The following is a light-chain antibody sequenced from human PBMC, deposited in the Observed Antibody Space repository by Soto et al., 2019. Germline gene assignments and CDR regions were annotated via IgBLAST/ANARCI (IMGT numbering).Light chain of an antibody. J-gene: IGKJ3*01. Sequence: MRQSPATLSASVGARVTIPCRASQTSGTYLNWFNKKPVKAPKLLIYAASNLQSGVPSRFSGSGSGTDFTLTISSPQPRDFVTYYGQESCSVPFFSFGHWTKVYI. V-gene: IGKV1-39*01. CDR2: AAS. CDR1: QTSGTY. CDR3: QESCSVPFFS.